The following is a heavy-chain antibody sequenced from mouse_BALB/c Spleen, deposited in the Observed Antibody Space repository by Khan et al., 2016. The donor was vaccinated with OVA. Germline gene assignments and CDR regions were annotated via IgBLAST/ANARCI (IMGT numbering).Heavy chain of an antibody. CDR1: GYNFKDTS. CDR3: VSPNCFVD. J-gene: IGHJ3*01. CDR2: IDPAIANT. V-gene: IGHV14-3*02. Sequence: VQLQESGAELVKPGASVRLSCTGSGYNFKDTSIHWVKQSPEQGLEWIGRIDPAIANTQYDPKFQDKATITADTSSNTAYLQLSSLTSEDTAVYSSVSPNCFVDWGQGTPVTVSA.